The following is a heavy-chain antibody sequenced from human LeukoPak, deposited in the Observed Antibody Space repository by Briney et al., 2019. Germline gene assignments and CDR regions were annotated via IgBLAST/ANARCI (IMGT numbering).Heavy chain of an antibody. CDR1: GFTFSSYW. D-gene: IGHD3-22*01. CDR2: IKSKTDGGTT. CDR3: TTEAYYYDSSGYVYYYYYYMDV. Sequence: GGSLRLSCAASGFTFSSYWMSWVRQAPGKGLEWVGRIKSKTDGGTTDYAAPVKGRFTISRDDSKNTLYLQMNSLKTEDTAVYYCTTEAYYYDSSGYVYYYYYYMDVWGKGTTVTISS. V-gene: IGHV3-15*01. J-gene: IGHJ6*03.